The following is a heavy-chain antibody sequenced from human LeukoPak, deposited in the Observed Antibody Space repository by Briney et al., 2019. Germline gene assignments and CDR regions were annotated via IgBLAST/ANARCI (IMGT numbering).Heavy chain of an antibody. J-gene: IGHJ4*02. CDR3: ARDPFGPSPQLAHFDY. Sequence: KSGGSLRLSCAASGFTFSSYSMNWVRQAPGKGLEWVSSISSSSSYIYYADSVKGRFTISRDNAKNSLYLQMNSLRAEDTAVYYCARDPFGPSPQLAHFDYWGQGTLVTVSS. V-gene: IGHV3-21*01. CDR2: ISSSSSYI. CDR1: GFTFSSYS. D-gene: IGHD3-16*01.